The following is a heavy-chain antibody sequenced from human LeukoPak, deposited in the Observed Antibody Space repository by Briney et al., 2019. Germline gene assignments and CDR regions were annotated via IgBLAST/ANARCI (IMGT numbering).Heavy chain of an antibody. Sequence: GGSLRLSCAASGLTFSHYGFHWVRQAPGKGLEWVAVIWSDGTNQFYADSVKGRFTISRDYSQKTVYLEMHSLRTEDTAMYYCAKDAQRGSYYSNSLEPWGPGTLVTVSS. CDR1: GLTFSHYG. D-gene: IGHD4-11*01. V-gene: IGHV3-33*06. CDR2: IWSDGTNQ. CDR3: AKDAQRGSYYSNSLEP. J-gene: IGHJ5*02.